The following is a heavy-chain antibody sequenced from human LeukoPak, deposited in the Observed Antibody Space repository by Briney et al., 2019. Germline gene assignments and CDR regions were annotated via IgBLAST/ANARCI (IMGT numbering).Heavy chain of an antibody. CDR1: GGSISSSSYY. Sequence: SETLSLTCTVSGGSISSSSYYWGWIRQPPGKGLEWIGSIYYSGSTYYNPSLKSRVTISVDTSKNQFSLKLSSVTAADTAVYYCARGYDSSGYVYYYYYMDVWGKGTTVTVSS. J-gene: IGHJ6*03. D-gene: IGHD3-22*01. CDR2: IYYSGST. V-gene: IGHV4-39*01. CDR3: ARGYDSSGYVYYYYYMDV.